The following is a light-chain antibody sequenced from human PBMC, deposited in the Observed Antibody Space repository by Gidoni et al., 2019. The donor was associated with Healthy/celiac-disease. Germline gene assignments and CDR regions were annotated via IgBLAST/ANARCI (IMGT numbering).Light chain of an antibody. J-gene: IGKJ4*01. CDR2: DAS. CDR3: QQRSNWPLLT. CDR1: QSVSSY. V-gene: IGKV3-11*01. Sequence: DIVLTQSPATLSLSPGERATLSCRASQSVSSYLAWYQQKPGQAPRLLIYDASNRATGIPARFSGSGSATYFTLTISSLEPEDFAVYYCQQRSNWPLLTFGGGTKVEIK.